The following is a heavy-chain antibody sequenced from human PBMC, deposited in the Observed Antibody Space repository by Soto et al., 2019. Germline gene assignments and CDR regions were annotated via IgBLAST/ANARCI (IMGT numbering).Heavy chain of an antibody. CDR2: INPDSGAT. D-gene: IGHD3-22*01. Sequence: HEHLVQSGAEVKRPGASLKVSCKASGYSFTGYYIHWVRQAPGQGLEWMGWINPDSGATNYAQNFQGRVTLTSDTSISTASMDLTSLTSDDTAVYYCARGDYETGGYPFPYFDYWDQGTLVIVSS. CDR1: GYSFTGYY. V-gene: IGHV1-2*02. J-gene: IGHJ4*02. CDR3: ARGDYETGGYPFPYFDY.